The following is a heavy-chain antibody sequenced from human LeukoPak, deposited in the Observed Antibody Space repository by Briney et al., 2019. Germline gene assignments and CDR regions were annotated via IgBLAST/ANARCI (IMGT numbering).Heavy chain of an antibody. V-gene: IGHV3-64*05. CDR1: GFTFKFYA. Sequence: GGSLRLSRSASGFTFKFYAMHWVRQAPGKGLEYVSSINTNGANTYYADSVKGRFTISRDNSRNTVYVQMNSLTPEDTAVYYCVKGLDYSSSQMDSWGQGTLVTVSS. J-gene: IGHJ4*02. D-gene: IGHD6-6*01. CDR3: VKGLDYSSSQMDS. CDR2: INTNGANT.